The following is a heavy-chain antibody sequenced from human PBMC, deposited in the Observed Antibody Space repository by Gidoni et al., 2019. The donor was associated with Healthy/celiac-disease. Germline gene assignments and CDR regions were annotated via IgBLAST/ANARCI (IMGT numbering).Heavy chain of an antibody. J-gene: IGHJ3*02. V-gene: IGHV3-23*01. CDR2: ISGSGGST. Sequence: EVQLLESGGGLVQPGGSLRLSCAASGFTFSTYALSWVRQAPGKGLGWVATISGSGGSTYYADSVKGRFTISRDNSKNTLYLQMNSLRAEDTAVYYCAKDPKTYSAFIVGGDAFDIWGQGTMVTVSS. D-gene: IGHD1-26*01. CDR3: AKDPKTYSAFIVGGDAFDI. CDR1: GFTFSTYA.